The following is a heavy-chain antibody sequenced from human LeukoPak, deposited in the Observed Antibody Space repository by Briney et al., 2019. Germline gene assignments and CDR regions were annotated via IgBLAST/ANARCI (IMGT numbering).Heavy chain of an antibody. CDR1: GFTFSSYS. CDR3: ARVAEAAAFDS. Sequence: GGSLRLSCAASGFTFSSYSMNWVRQAPGKGLEWVSSISSSSRYIYYADSMKGRFTISRDNSKNTLYLQMNSLRAEDTAVYYCARVAEAAAFDSWGQGTLATVSS. CDR2: ISSSSRYI. D-gene: IGHD6-13*01. J-gene: IGHJ4*02. V-gene: IGHV3-21*06.